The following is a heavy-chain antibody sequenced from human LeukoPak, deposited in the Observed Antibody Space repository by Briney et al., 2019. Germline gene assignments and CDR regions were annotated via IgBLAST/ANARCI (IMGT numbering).Heavy chain of an antibody. CDR1: GGTFSSYA. V-gene: IGHV1-69*13. Sequence: GASVKVSCKASGGTFSSYAISWVRQAPGQGLEWMGGIIPIFGTANYAQKFQGRVTITADESTSTAYMELSSLRSEDTAVYYCARALSRYYYYYYMDVWGKGTTVTVSS. J-gene: IGHJ6*03. CDR2: IIPIFGTA. CDR3: ARALSRYYYYYYMDV. D-gene: IGHD6-25*01.